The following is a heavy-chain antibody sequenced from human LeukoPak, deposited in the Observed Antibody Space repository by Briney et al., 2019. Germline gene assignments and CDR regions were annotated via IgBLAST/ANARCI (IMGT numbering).Heavy chain of an antibody. CDR3: TRDPDCSSISCHGYFDY. CDR1: GFTFGDYS. D-gene: IGHD2-2*01. CDR2: IRSKTFGGTT. J-gene: IGHJ4*02. V-gene: IGHV3-49*04. Sequence: GRPLRLSCTASGFTFGDYSMSWVRQAPGKGLEWLGFIRSKTFGGTTEYAASVKGRFTISRDDSKSIAYLQMNSLKTEDTAVYYCTRDPDCSSISCHGYFDYWGQGTLVTVSS.